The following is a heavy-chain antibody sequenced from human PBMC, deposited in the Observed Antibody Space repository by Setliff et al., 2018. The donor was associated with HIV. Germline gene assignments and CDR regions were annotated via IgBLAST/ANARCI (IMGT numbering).Heavy chain of an antibody. D-gene: IGHD3-22*01. CDR3: ARGFSGHYSFTGYMDV. Sequence: SETLSLTCAVYGDSFSGFYWNWIRQPPGKGLEWIGEINPSGTTNYNPSLKSRVTISVDKSKKQFSLRLTSVTAADTAVYYCARGFSGHYSFTGYMDVWGKGTTVTVSS. J-gene: IGHJ6*03. CDR1: GDSFSGFY. V-gene: IGHV4-34*01. CDR2: INPSGTT.